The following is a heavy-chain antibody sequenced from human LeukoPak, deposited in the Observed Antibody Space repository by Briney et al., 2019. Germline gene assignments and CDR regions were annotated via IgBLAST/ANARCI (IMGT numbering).Heavy chain of an antibody. Sequence: PGGSLRLSCAASGFTFSDYYMSWIRQAPGKGLEWVSYISSSGSTIYYADSVKGRFTISRDNAKNSLYLQMNSLRAEDTAVYYCASVVVVPYCFDYWGQGTLVTVSS. J-gene: IGHJ4*02. CDR1: GFTFSDYY. D-gene: IGHD2-15*01. V-gene: IGHV3-11*01. CDR2: ISSSGSTI. CDR3: ASVVVVPYCFDY.